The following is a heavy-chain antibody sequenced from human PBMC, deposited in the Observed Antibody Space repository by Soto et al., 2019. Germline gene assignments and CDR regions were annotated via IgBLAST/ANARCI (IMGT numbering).Heavy chain of an antibody. CDR2: ISYDGSNK. Sequence: GGSLRLSCAASGFTFSSYGMHWVRQAPGKGLEWVAVISYDGSNKYYADSVKGRFTISRDNSKNTLYLQMNSLRAEDTAVYYCAKDRWGQQLVLYYYYYGMDVWGQGTTVTVSS. D-gene: IGHD6-13*01. V-gene: IGHV3-30*18. J-gene: IGHJ6*02. CDR1: GFTFSSYG. CDR3: AKDRWGQQLVLYYYYYGMDV.